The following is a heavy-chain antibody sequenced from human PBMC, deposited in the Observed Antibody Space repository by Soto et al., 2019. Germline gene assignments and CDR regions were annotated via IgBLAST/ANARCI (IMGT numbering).Heavy chain of an antibody. Sequence: QLQLQESGPGLVKPSETLSLTCTVSGGSISSSSYYWGWIRQPPGKGLEWIGSIYYSGSTYYNPSLKSRVTISVDTSKNQFSLKLSSVTAADTAVYYCATSVRITIFGPGNDYWGQGTLVTVSS. CDR3: ATSVRITIFGPGNDY. V-gene: IGHV4-39*01. CDR1: GGSISSSSYY. J-gene: IGHJ4*02. CDR2: IYYSGST. D-gene: IGHD3-3*01.